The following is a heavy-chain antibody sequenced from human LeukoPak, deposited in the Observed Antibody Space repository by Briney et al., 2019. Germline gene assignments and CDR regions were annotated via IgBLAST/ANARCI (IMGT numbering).Heavy chain of an antibody. V-gene: IGHV4-39*01. D-gene: IGHD1-26*01. CDR2: IYYSGST. CDR3: ARHVRGSYYFDY. CDR1: GGSISSSSYY. J-gene: IGHJ4*02. Sequence: SETLSLTCTVSGGSISSSSYYWGWIRQPPGKGLEWIGSIYYSGSTYYNPSLKSRVTISVDTSKNQFSLKLSSVTAADTAVYYCARHVRGSYYFDYWGQGTLVTVSS.